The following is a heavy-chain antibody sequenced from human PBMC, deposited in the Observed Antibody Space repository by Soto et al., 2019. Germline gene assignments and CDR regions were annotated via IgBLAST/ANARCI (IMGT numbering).Heavy chain of an antibody. D-gene: IGHD4-4*01. CDR1: GYSISSGYY. Sequence: SETLSLTCAVSGYSISSGYYWGWIRQPPGKGLEWIGSIYHSGSTYYNPSLKSRVTISVDTSKNQFSLRGEDTAVYYCAKDAYTPIRTTAHDSGGLDHWGRGTLVTVSS. J-gene: IGHJ4*01. CDR2: IYHSGST. V-gene: IGHV4-38-2*02. CDR3: AKDAYTPIRTTAHDSGGLDH.